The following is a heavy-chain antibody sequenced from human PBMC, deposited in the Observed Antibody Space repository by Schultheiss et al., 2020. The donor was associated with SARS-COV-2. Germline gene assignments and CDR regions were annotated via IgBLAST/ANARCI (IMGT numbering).Heavy chain of an antibody. J-gene: IGHJ6*03. CDR2: ISGSGGST. Sequence: GGSLRLSCVGSGFKFSSYDMTWVRQAPGKGLEWVSGISGSGGSTYYADSVKGRFTISRDNSKNTLYLQMNSLRAEDTAVYYCARDRGYDFWSGYSYYYYYYMDVWGKGTTVTVSS. V-gene: IGHV3-23*01. D-gene: IGHD3-3*01. CDR1: GFKFSSYD. CDR3: ARDRGYDFWSGYSYYYYYYMDV.